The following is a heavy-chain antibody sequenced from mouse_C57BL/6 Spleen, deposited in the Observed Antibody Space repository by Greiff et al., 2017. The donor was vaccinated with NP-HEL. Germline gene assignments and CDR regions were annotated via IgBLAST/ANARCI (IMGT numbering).Heavy chain of an antibody. Sequence: VQLQQPGAELVKPGASVKLSCTASGYTFTSYWMHWVKQRPGQGLEWIGMIHPNSGSTNYNEKFKSKATLTVDKSSSTAYMQLSSLTSEDAAVDYYASSMGREDFDYWGQGTTLTVSS. D-gene: IGHD4-1*01. CDR2: IHPNSGST. V-gene: IGHV1-64*01. CDR1: GYTFTSYW. J-gene: IGHJ2*01. CDR3: ASSMGREDFDY.